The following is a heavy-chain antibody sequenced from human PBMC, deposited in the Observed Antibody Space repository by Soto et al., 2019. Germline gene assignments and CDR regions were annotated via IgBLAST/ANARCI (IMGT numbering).Heavy chain of an antibody. CDR3: ERERNSGYSWFDP. D-gene: IGHD3-22*01. CDR2: IYSGGST. Sequence: XGSLGLSFAASGFTVSSNDMSWVRQAPGKGLEWVSVIYSGGSTYYADSVKGRFTISRDNSKNTLYLQMNSLRAEDTAVYYCERERNSGYSWFDPWGQGTLVTVSS. J-gene: IGHJ5*02. V-gene: IGHV3-53*01. CDR1: GFTVSSND.